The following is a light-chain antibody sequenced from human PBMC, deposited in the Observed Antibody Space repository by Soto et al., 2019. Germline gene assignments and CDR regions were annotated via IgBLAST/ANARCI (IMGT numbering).Light chain of an antibody. CDR2: DAS. V-gene: IGKV3-11*01. CDR1: QSVSSY. J-gene: IGKJ4*01. CDR3: QQRSNWPST. Sequence: EIVLTQSPAPLSLSPGERAALSCRASQSVSSYLAWYQQKPGQAPRLLIYDASKRAPSIPGRFSGSGSGTDFTLTISSLEAEDFAVYFCQQRSNWPSTFGGGTKVEI.